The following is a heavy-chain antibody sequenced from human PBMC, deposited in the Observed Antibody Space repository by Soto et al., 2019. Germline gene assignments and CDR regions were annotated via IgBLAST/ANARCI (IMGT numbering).Heavy chain of an antibody. CDR2: INAGNGNT. CDR1: GYTFTSYA. V-gene: IGHV1-3*01. J-gene: IGHJ4*02. Sequence: GASVKVSCKASGYTFTSYAMNWVRQAPGQRLEWMGWINAGNGNTKYSQKFQGRVTITRDTSASTAYMELSSLRSEDTAVYYCARVSGYYLPDYWGQGTLVTVSS. D-gene: IGHD5-12*01. CDR3: ARVSGYYLPDY.